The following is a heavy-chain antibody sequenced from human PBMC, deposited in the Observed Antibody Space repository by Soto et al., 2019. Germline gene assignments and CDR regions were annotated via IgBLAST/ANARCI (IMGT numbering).Heavy chain of an antibody. CDR1: GYTFTDYY. J-gene: IGHJ3*02. CDR2: MNPKSGGA. CDR3: TRENIENSDGLYDACDI. D-gene: IGHD5-18*01. V-gene: IGHV1-2*02. Sequence: GASVKVSCKTSGYTFTDYYTHWVRQAPGQGLEWMGWMNPKSGGAYFAQKFQGRVTLTRDTSIGTAYIEVDSLTSDDTAVYFCTRENIENSDGLYDACDIWGQGTTVTVSS.